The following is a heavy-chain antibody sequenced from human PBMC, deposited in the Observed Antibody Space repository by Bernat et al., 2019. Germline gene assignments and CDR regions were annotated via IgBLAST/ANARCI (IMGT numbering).Heavy chain of an antibody. J-gene: IGHJ4*02. CDR1: GFTFSDYY. Sequence: QVQLVESGGGLVKPGGSLRLSCAASGFTFSDYYMSWIRQAPGKGLEWVSYISSSGSTIYSADSLQGRFTISRDNAKSSLYLQMNSLRAEDTAVYYCARVVGATTSRYYFDYWGQGTLVTVSS. CDR2: ISSSGSTI. CDR3: ARVVGATTSRYYFDY. V-gene: IGHV3-11*01. D-gene: IGHD1-26*01.